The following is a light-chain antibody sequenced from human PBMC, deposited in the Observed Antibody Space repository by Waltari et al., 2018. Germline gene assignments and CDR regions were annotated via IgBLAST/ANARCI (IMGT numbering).Light chain of an antibody. CDR1: SRDVGRYNF. CDR3: SSFAGSTLI. J-gene: IGLJ2*01. V-gene: IGLV2-8*01. CDR2: EVT. Sequence: QSALTQPPSASGSPGQSVTISCPGTSRDVGRYNFVSWYQQRPGQAPKLIIYEVTARPSGVPDRFTGSKSGDTASLTVSGLQADDEADYYCSSFAGSTLIFGGGTKLTVL.